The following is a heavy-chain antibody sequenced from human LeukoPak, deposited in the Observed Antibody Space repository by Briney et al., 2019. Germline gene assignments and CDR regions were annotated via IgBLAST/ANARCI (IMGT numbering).Heavy chain of an antibody. Sequence: PSQTLSLTCTVSGGSISSGSYYWNWIRQAPGKGLEWIGEINHNGSTSSNPSLKSRVTISVDTSRSRFSLKLNSATAADTAVYYCARGFLGLNGGVWGQGTTVTVSS. D-gene: IGHD1-26*01. V-gene: IGHV4-39*07. CDR3: ARGFLGLNGGV. CDR1: GGSISSGSYY. CDR2: INHNGST. J-gene: IGHJ6*02.